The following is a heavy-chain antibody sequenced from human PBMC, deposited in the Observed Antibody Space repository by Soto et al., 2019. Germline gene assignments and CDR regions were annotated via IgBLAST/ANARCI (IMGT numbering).Heavy chain of an antibody. CDR1: RGTFSSYA. CDR3: ARGGDSSGYLLLDY. Sequence: QVQLVQSGAEVKKPGSSVKVSCKASRGTFSSYAISWVRQAPGQGLEWMGGIIPIFGTANYAQKFQGRVTITADESTSTAYMELSSLRSEDTAVYYCARGGDSSGYLLLDYWGQGTLVTVSS. D-gene: IGHD3-22*01. CDR2: IIPIFGTA. V-gene: IGHV1-69*01. J-gene: IGHJ4*02.